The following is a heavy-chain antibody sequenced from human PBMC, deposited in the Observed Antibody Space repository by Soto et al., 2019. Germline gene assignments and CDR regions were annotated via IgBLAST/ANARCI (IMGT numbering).Heavy chain of an antibody. CDR2: TNPYNGNT. CDR1: GYTFSDDA. V-gene: IGHV1-18*01. D-gene: IGHD3-16*01. CDR3: GRSVLVFGGPRNPAH. J-gene: IGHJ4*02. Sequence: ASVKGSCKAAGYTFSDDAVTWVRQAPGQGLEWMGWTNPYNGNTKYAPKYKDRVTMTTDTSTTTAYMELKSLTSDDTAVYFCGRSVLVFGGPRNPAHWGQGTLVPVSS.